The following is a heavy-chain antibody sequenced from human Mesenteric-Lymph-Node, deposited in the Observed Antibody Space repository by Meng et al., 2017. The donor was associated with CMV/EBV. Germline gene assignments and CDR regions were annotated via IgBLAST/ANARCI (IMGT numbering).Heavy chain of an antibody. CDR3: AKKKGGGAAEGGYFDY. Sequence: GGSLRHSCAASGFTFSSYAMSWVRQAPGKGLEWVSVIYSGGSSTYYADSVKGRFTISRDNSKNTLYLQMNSLRAEDTAVYYCAKKKGGGAAEGGYFDYWGQGTLVTVSS. J-gene: IGHJ4*02. D-gene: IGHD3-16*01. CDR2: IYSGGSST. V-gene: IGHV3-23*03. CDR1: GFTFSSYA.